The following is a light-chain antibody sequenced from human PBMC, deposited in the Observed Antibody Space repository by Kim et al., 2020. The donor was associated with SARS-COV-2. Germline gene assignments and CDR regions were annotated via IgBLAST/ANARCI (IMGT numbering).Light chain of an antibody. J-gene: IGLJ1*01. V-gene: IGLV3-1*01. CDR3: QAWDSNTGV. CDR2: QNK. Sequence: SYELTQPPSVSVSPGQTASISCSGDNLGDKYASWYQQKPGQSPVLVMYQNKKRPSGIPERFSGSNSGNTATLTITGTQAMDEADYYCQAWDSNTGVFGSGTKVTVL. CDR1: NLGDKY.